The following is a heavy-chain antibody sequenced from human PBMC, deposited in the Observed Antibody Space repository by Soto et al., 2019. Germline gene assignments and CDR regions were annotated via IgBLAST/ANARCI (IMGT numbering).Heavy chain of an antibody. CDR3: ARDQRSSRVCGGDCYSTAFDY. J-gene: IGHJ4*02. CDR1: GYTFTSYA. CDR2: INAGNGNT. Sequence: GASVKVSCKASGYTFTSYAMHWVRQAPGQRLEWMGWINAGNGNTKYSQKFQGRVTITRDTSASTAYMELSSLRSEDTAVYYCARDQRSSRVCGGDCYSTAFDYWGQGTLVTVSS. V-gene: IGHV1-3*01. D-gene: IGHD2-21*01.